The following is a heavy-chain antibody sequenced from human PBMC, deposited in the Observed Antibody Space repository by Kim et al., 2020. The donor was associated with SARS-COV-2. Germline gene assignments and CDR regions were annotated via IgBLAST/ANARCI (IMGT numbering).Heavy chain of an antibody. CDR1: GFTFSSYG. V-gene: IGHV3-30*18. J-gene: IGHJ6*02. CDR2: ISYDGSNK. Sequence: GGSLRLSCAASGFTFSSYGMHWVRQAPGKGLEWVAVISYDGSNKYYADSVKGRFTISRDNSKNTLYLQMNSLRAEDTAVYYCAKDLRPLYYYGSGMSPGMDVWGQGTTVTVSS. D-gene: IGHD3-10*01. CDR3: AKDLRPLYYYGSGMSPGMDV.